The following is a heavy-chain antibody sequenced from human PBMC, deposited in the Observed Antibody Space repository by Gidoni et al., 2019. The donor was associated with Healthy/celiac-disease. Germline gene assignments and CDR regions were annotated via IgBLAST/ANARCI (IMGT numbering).Heavy chain of an antibody. J-gene: IGHJ4*02. Sequence: QVHLQESGPGLVKPSQTLSLTCPVSGGSLSSGGYYWSWIRQHPGKGLEWIGYNYYSGSHYYNPSLKSRVTISVDKSKNQCSLKLSSVTAADTAVYYCARDEGGGGYNLDYWGQGTLVTVSS. CDR1: GGSLSSGGYY. CDR2: NYYSGSH. CDR3: ARDEGGGGYNLDY. D-gene: IGHD5-12*01. V-gene: IGHV4-31*03.